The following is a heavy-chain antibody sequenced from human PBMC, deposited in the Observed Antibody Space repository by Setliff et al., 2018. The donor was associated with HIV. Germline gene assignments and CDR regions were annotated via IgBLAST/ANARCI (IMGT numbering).Heavy chain of an antibody. J-gene: IGHJ4*02. CDR2: ISGSAGTT. V-gene: IGHV3-23*01. Sequence: GGSLRLSCAASGFTFSSYSMNWVRQAPGKGLEWVSGISGSAGTTYYADSVKGRFTISRDNSKNTLYLKMNSLRAEDTAVYFCARSPYGDYGLDYWGQGTLVTVSS. D-gene: IGHD4-17*01. CDR1: GFTFSSYS. CDR3: ARSPYGDYGLDY.